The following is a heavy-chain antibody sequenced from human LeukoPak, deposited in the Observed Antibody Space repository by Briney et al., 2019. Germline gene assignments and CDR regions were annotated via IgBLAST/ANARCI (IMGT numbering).Heavy chain of an antibody. CDR1: GGSLSDYY. V-gene: IGHV4-34*01. Sequence: PSETLPLTCAVYGGSLSDYYWSWIRQPPGKGLQWIGEINHSGSTNYNPSLKSRVTISVDTSKNQFSLKLSSVTAADTAVYYCARWSSNYYDTSGRRFDPWGQGTLVTVSS. CDR3: ARWSSNYYDTSGRRFDP. CDR2: INHSGST. J-gene: IGHJ5*02. D-gene: IGHD3-22*01.